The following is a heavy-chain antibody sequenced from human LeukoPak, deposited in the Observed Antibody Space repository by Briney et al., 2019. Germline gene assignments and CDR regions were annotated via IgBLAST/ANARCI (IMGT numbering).Heavy chain of an antibody. J-gene: IGHJ4*02. CDR2: IRYDESNR. Sequence: PGGSLRLSCAASGFIFRNYGMHWVRQAPGKGLEGVAFIRYDESNRYYADSVKGRFTISRDNSENTLYLQMNSLRVEDTAVYYCAKDSSTTSRWAYFDYWGQGTLVTVSS. CDR1: GFIFRNYG. V-gene: IGHV3-30*02. CDR3: AKDSSTTSRWAYFDY. D-gene: IGHD2-2*01.